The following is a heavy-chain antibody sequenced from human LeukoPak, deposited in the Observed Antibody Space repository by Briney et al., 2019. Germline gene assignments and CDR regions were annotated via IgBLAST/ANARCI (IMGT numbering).Heavy chain of an antibody. CDR1: GGSISSYY. Sequence: SETLSLXCTVSGGSISSYYWSWIRQPPGKGLEWIGRIYTSGSTNYNPSLRSRVTISVDTSKNQFSLKLSSVTAADTAVYYCARGRLGFLYYYYYMDVWGKGTTVTVSS. D-gene: IGHD3-16*01. V-gene: IGHV4-4*08. CDR3: ARGRLGFLYYYYYMDV. CDR2: IYTSGST. J-gene: IGHJ6*03.